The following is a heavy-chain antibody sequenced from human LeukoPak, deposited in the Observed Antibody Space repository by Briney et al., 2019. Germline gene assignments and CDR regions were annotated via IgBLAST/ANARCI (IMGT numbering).Heavy chain of an antibody. CDR2: ISGSSSYI. CDR1: GFTFSNFQ. D-gene: IGHD6-13*01. V-gene: IGHV3-21*01. Sequence: GGSLRLSCAASGFTFSNFQMHWVRQAPGKGLEWVSSISGSSSYIYYVDSVQGRFTISRDNAKNSLYLQMNSLRAEDTAVYYSAKDSYSKGGFWGQGVLVTVSS. CDR3: AKDSYSKGGF. J-gene: IGHJ4*02.